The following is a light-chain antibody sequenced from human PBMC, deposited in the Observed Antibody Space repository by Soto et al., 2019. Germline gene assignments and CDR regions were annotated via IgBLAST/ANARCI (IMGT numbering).Light chain of an antibody. J-gene: IGKJ1*01. CDR1: QSISTW. CDR3: QQYVSYCT. CDR2: KAS. Sequence: DIQKTQSPSTLSASLGDRVTITCRASQSISTWLAWYQQKPGKAPKLLIYKASNLESGVPSRFSGSGSGTEFTLSISSLQPDDFATYYCQQYVSYCTFGQGTKVEIK. V-gene: IGKV1-5*03.